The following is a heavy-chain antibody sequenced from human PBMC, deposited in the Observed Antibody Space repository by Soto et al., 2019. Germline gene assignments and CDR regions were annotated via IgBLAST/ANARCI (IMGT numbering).Heavy chain of an antibody. D-gene: IGHD6-13*01. CDR1: GESFSGYY. J-gene: IGHJ4*02. Sequence: QVQLQQWGAGLLKPSETLSLTCAVYGESFSGYYWSWIRQPPGKGLEWIGQINHNGSTNYNPSLKSRATISVDTSKNQFSLKVISVTAADTAVYYCARGRGSWYYAYWGQGTLVTVSA. CDR2: INHNGST. V-gene: IGHV4-34*01. CDR3: ARGRGSWYYAY.